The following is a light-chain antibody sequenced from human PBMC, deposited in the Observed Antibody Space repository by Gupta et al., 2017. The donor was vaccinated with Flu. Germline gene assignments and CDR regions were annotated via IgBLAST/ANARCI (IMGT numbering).Light chain of an antibody. CDR3: SSYITITPNWV. CDR1: SSDIPDYRY. V-gene: IGLV2-14*01. CDR2: EVT. Sequence: ITISCTGTSSDIPDYRYVSWYQQHPGQAPKLIIYEVTNRPSGVSDRFSGSTSGNTASLTISGLQPEDEADYYCSSYITITPNWVFGGGTKLTV. J-gene: IGLJ3*02.